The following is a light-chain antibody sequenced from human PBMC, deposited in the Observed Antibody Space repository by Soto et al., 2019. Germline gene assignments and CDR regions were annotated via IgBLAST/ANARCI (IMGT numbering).Light chain of an antibody. CDR2: EVN. CDR1: SSDVGGYDL. CDR3: SSFAGKNKVRV. V-gene: IGLV2-8*01. J-gene: IGLJ3*02. Sequence: QSALTQPPSASGSPGQSVTISCTGTSSDVGGYDLVSWYQQHPGNAPKIMIYEVNRRPSGVPDRFSGSKSGNTASLTVSGLQAEDGAEYYRSSFAGKNKVRVFRRRAQLNVL.